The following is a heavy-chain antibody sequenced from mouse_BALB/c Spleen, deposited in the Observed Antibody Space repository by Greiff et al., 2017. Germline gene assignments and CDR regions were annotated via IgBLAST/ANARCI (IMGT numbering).Heavy chain of an antibody. CDR3: ARLDYDGGTWFAY. V-gene: IGHV5-6*01. D-gene: IGHD2-4*01. Sequence: EVQVVESGGDLVKPGGSLKLSCAASGFTFSSYGMSWVRQTPDKRLEWVATISSGGSYTYYPDSVKGRFTISRDNAKNTLYLQMSSLKSEDTAMYYCARLDYDGGTWFAYWGQGTLVTVSA. J-gene: IGHJ3*01. CDR1: GFTFSSYG. CDR2: ISSGGSYT.